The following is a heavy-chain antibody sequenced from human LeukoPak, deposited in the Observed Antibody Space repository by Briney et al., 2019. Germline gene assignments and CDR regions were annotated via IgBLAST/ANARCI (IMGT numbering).Heavy chain of an antibody. CDR2: IVVGSGNT. J-gene: IGHJ4*02. V-gene: IGHV1-58*02. CDR3: ARDHSSGYIDY. D-gene: IGHD3-22*01. Sequence: SVKVSCKASGYTFTSSAMQWVRQARGQRLEWIGWIVVGSGNTNYAQKFQERVTITRDMSTSTAYMELSSLRSDDTAVYYCARDHSSGYIDYWGQGALVTVSS. CDR1: GYTFTSSA.